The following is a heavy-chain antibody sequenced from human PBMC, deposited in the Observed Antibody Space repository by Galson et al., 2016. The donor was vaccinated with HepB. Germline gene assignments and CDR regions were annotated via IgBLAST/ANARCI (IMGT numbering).Heavy chain of an antibody. CDR1: GFTISTYF. CDR2: IKQDGSEK. CDR3: ARDHGWDNGLDV. J-gene: IGHJ6*02. D-gene: IGHD1-26*01. Sequence: SLRLSCAASGFTISTYFMTWVRQAPGMGLEWLANIKQDGSEKNYVDSVKGRFTISRDNARNSLYLQINSLRAEDTAVYYCARDHGWDNGLDVWGQGTTVTVSS. V-gene: IGHV3-7*03.